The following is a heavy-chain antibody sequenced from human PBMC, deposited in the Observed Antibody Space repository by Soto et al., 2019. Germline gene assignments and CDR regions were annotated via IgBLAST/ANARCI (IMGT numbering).Heavy chain of an antibody. CDR1: GFIFTSYS. D-gene: IGHD6-13*01. J-gene: IGHJ6*02. CDR3: ARDSGSSSDYYGMDV. CDR2: ISSSSSYI. V-gene: IGHV3-21*01. Sequence: GGSLRLSCAASGFIFTSYSMNWVRQAPGKGLEWVSSISSSSSYIYYADSVKGRFTISRDNAKNSLYLQMSSLRAEDTAVYYCARDSGSSSDYYGMDVWGQGXTVTVYS.